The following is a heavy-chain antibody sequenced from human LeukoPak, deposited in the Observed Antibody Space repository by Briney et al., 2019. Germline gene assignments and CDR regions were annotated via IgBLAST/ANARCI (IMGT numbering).Heavy chain of an antibody. CDR3: AREDTSSGWTRRKADY. CDR2: IKQDGSEK. J-gene: IGHJ4*02. V-gene: IGHV3-7*01. D-gene: IGHD6-19*01. Sequence: PGGSLRLSCAASGFTFSSYWMSWVRQAPGKGLEWVANIKQDGSEKYYVDSVKGRFTIPRDNAKNSLYLQMNSLRAEDTAVYYCAREDTSSGWTRRKADYWGQGTLVTVSS. CDR1: GFTFSSYW.